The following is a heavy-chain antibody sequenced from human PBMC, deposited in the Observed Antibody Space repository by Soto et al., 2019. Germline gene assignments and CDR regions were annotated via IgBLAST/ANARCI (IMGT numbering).Heavy chain of an antibody. V-gene: IGHV3-23*01. CDR1: GFTFSRYA. CDR2: ISGDGGRI. CDR3: AKGWDEYYSYYYMEV. J-gene: IGHJ6*03. D-gene: IGHD1-26*01. Sequence: EVQLLESGGGLVQPGGSLRLSCAASGFTFSRYAMSWVRQAPGKGLEWVSAISGDGGRIYYADSVKGRFTISRDTPKNTLYLQMNSLRVDDTAVYYCAKGWDEYYSYYYMEVWGKGTTVTVSS.